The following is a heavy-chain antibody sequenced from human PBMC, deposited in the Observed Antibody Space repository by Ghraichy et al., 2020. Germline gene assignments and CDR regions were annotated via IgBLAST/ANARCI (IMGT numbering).Heavy chain of an antibody. V-gene: IGHV4-59*01. CDR3: ARKGRYFDWFDI. J-gene: IGHJ3*02. CDR2: IYYSGST. Sequence: SETLSLTCTVSGGSISSYYWTWIRQPPGKGLEWFGYIYYSGSTNYNPSLKSRVTISVDTSKNQFSLKLSSVTAADTAVYYCARKGRYFDWFDIWGQGTMVTVSS. CDR1: GGSISSYY. D-gene: IGHD3-9*01.